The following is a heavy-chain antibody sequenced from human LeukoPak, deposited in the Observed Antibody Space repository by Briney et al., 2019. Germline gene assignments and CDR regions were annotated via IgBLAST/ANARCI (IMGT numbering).Heavy chain of an antibody. J-gene: IGHJ4*02. CDR2: IYYSGST. CDR3: ARGLLYYYDSSGYYSYFDY. Sequence: SETLSLTCTVSGGSISSHYWSWIRQPPGKGLEWIGYIYYSGSTNYNPSLKSRVTISVDTSKNQFSLKLSSVTAADTAVYYCARGLLYYYDSSGYYSYFDYWGQGTLVTVSS. V-gene: IGHV4-59*11. CDR1: GGSISSHY. D-gene: IGHD3-22*01.